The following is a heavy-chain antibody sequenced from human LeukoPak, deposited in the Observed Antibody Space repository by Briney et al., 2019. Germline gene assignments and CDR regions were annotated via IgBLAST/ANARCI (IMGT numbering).Heavy chain of an antibody. V-gene: IGHV3-74*01. J-gene: IGHJ5*01. D-gene: IGHD2-21*02. CDR2: IDDVGSGT. Sequence: GGSLRLSCAVSGFTLSSNWMHRVRQVPGKGLVWVSRIDDVGSGTSYADSVKGRFTISRDDAKNTVYLQMNNLRAEDTAVYYCATVFDFWGQGTLVTVSS. CDR1: GFTLSSNW. CDR3: ATVFDF.